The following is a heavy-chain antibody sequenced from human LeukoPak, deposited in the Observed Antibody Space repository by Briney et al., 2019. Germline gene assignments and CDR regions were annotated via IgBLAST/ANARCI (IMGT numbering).Heavy chain of an antibody. CDR3: TRGSIPDY. D-gene: IGHD2-21*01. J-gene: IGHJ4*02. CDR2: IFYSGIT. V-gene: IGHV4-39*01. CDR1: GGSISSSSYY. Sequence: SETLSLTCTVSGGSISSSSYYWGWIRQPPGKGLEWIGNIFYSGITYYNPSLRSRVTIAIDTSRSQFSLKLTSVTAADTAVYYCTRGSIPDYWGQGILVTVSS.